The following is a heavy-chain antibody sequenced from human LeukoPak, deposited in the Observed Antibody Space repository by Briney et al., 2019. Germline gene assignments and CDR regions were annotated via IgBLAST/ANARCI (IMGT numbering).Heavy chain of an antibody. V-gene: IGHV4-59*01. CDR3: ARDGGDSNRDRFDI. Sequence: NPGGSLRLSCTASGFTFSSYGMSWVRQAPGKGLEWIGYVYYSGSASYNPSLKSRVAISVATAKNQFSLKLTSVTAADTALYFCARDGGDSNRDRFDIWGQGTMVTVSS. CDR1: GFTFSSYG. CDR2: VYYSGSA. J-gene: IGHJ3*02. D-gene: IGHD2-21*02.